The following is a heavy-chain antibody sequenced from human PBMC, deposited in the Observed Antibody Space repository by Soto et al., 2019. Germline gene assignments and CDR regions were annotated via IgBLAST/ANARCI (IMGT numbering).Heavy chain of an antibody. V-gene: IGHV3-53*01. CDR2: IYSGGST. CDR1: GFTVSSNS. Sequence: EVQLVESGGGLIQPGGSLRLSCAASGFTVSSNSMSWVRQAPGKGLEWVSVIYSGGSTYYADSVKGRFTISRDNSKNTLYLQMNSLRAEDTAVYYCATQEGSSSPRYFDYWGQGTLVTVSS. CDR3: ATQEGSSSPRYFDY. J-gene: IGHJ4*02. D-gene: IGHD6-6*01.